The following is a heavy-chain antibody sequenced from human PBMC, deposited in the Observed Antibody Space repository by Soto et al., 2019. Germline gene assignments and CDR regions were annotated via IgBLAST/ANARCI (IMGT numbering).Heavy chain of an antibody. D-gene: IGHD1-1*01. CDR1: GFNIPDYG. CDR2: FTGGHGKT. J-gene: IGHJ4*02. CDR3: TRWNGFGDS. Sequence: EVQLLESGGGSVQPGGSVKLSCGVSGFNIPDYGVTWVRQTPGQGLEWVAGFTGGHGKTFYADSVRGWFTLSREESRNMAYLQMDSLRVENTAVYYCTRWNGFGDSWGQGTLVTVAS. V-gene: IGHV3-23*01.